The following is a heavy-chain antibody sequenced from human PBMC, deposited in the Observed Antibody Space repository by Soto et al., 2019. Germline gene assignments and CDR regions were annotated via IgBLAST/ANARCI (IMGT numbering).Heavy chain of an antibody. CDR3: AKTTVVNMFYFDX. CDR1: GFTFSSYS. D-gene: IGHD4-17*01. V-gene: IGHV3-23*01. CDR2: ISGIGGST. J-gene: IGHJ4*02. Sequence: LRLACAASGFTFSSYSMSCVRQAPGKGLEWVSAISGIGGSTYYADSVKGRFTIYRDNSKNTLYLQMNSLRAEDTAVYYCAKTTVVNMFYFDXWGQGTMVTVSX.